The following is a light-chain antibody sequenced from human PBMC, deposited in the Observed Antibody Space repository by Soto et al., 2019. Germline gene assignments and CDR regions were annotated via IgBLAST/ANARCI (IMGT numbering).Light chain of an antibody. V-gene: IGLV2-11*01. CDR3: CSYAGSYTWV. J-gene: IGLJ3*02. CDR1: SSDVGGYNY. Sequence: QSALTQPRSVSGSPGQSVTISCTGTSSDVGGYNYVSWYQQDPGIAPKLIIYEVTERPSWVPNRFSGSKSGNTASLTISGLQAEDEANYYCCSYAGSYTWVIGGGTKLTVL. CDR2: EVT.